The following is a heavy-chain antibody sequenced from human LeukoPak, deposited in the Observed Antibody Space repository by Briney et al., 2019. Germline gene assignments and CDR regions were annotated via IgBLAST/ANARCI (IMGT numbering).Heavy chain of an antibody. CDR2: ISGSGGST. V-gene: IGHV3-23*01. D-gene: IGHD6-19*01. Sequence: GGSLRLSCASSGFTFSSYAMSWVRQAPGKGLEWVSAISGSGGSTYYADSVKGRFTISRDNSKNTLYLQMNSLRAEDTAVYYCAKDSGPLYSSGWYLGRSSGLFDYWGQGTLVTVSA. CDR1: GFTFSSYA. J-gene: IGHJ4*02. CDR3: AKDSGPLYSSGWYLGRSSGLFDY.